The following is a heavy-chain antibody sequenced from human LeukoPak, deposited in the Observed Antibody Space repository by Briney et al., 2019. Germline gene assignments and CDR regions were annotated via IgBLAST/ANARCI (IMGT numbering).Heavy chain of an antibody. Sequence: GGSLRLSCAASGFTFSSYGMHWVRQAPDKGLEWVAVISYDGSNKYYADSVKGRFTISRDNSKNALYLQMNSLRAEDTAVYYCANPEIVGATDDAFDIWGQGTMVTVSS. J-gene: IGHJ3*02. D-gene: IGHD1-26*01. CDR2: ISYDGSNK. CDR1: GFTFSSYG. CDR3: ANPEIVGATDDAFDI. V-gene: IGHV3-30*18.